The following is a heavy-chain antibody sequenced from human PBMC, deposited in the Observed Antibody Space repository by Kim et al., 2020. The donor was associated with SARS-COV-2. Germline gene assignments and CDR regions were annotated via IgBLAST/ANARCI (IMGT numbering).Heavy chain of an antibody. D-gene: IGHD3-16*01. V-gene: IGHV4-59*12. Sequence: SETLSLTCSVSGGPINGYYWSWIRQPPGKGLEWIGYSHYSGSTDYNPSLKSRVTISVDTSMNQFFLKLNSLTAADTAVYYCARDRLPGGGVRYFDYWGQGTLVTVSS. CDR3: ARDRLPGGGVRYFDY. J-gene: IGHJ4*02. CDR2: SHYSGST. CDR1: GGPINGYY.